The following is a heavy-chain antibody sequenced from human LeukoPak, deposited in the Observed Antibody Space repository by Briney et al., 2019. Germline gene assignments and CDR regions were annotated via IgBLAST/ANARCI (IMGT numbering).Heavy chain of an antibody. J-gene: IGHJ4*02. CDR3: AKGEYGSGWPD. CDR2: ISGSGGGT. Sequence: PGGSLRLSCAASGFTFSSYSMNWVRQAPGKGLEWVSGISGSGGGTDYADSLRGRFTISRDNSKNTLYLQMNSLRAEDTALYYCAKGEYGSGWPDWGQGTLVTVSS. D-gene: IGHD6-19*01. CDR1: GFTFSSYS. V-gene: IGHV3-23*01.